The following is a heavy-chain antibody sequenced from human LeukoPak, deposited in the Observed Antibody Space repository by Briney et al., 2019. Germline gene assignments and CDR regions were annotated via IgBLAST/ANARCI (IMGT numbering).Heavy chain of an antibody. CDR2: IYHSGST. D-gene: IGHD6-13*01. V-gene: IGHV4-38-2*02. CDR3: ASFGATLDKIAAAVPYYFDY. CDR1: GYSISSGYT. J-gene: IGHJ4*02. Sequence: SETLSLTCTVSGYSISSGYTWGWIRQPPGKGLEWIGSIYHSGSTYYNPSLKSRVTISVDTSKNQFSLKLSSVTAADTAVYYCASFGATLDKIAAAVPYYFDYWGQGTLVTVSS.